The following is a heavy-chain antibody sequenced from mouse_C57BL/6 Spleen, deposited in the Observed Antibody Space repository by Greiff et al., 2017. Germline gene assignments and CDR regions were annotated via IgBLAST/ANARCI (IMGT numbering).Heavy chain of an antibody. CDR2: IWIGGGT. CDR1: GFSLTSYA. V-gene: IGHV2-9-1*01. J-gene: IGHJ2*01. CDR3: ARRGDYFDY. Sequence: VQRVESGPGLVAPSQSLSITCTVSGFSLTSYAISWVRQPPGKGLEWLGVIWIGGGTNYNSALKSRLSISKDNSKSQVCLKMNSLQTDDTARYYCARRGDYFDYWGQGTTLTVSS.